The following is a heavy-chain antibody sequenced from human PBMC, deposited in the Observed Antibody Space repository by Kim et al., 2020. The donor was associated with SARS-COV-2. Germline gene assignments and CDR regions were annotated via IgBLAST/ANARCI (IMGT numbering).Heavy chain of an antibody. D-gene: IGHD2-15*01. CDR1: GFTSTNYV. V-gene: IGHV3-23*01. Sequence: GGSLRLSCADSGFTSTNYVMTWVRQAPGKGLEWVSAISGSGVSGSGDSTYYADSVKGRFTISRDNSKNTLYLQMNSLRVEDTATYYCARLVVAAKGNWFDPRGQGILVTVSS. CDR3: ARLVVAAKGNWFDP. J-gene: IGHJ5*02. CDR2: ISGSGVSGSGDST.